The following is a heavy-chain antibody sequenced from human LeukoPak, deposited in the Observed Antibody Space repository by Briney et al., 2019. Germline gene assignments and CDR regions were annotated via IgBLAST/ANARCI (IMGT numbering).Heavy chain of an antibody. CDR1: GGSFSGYY. Sequence: SETLSLTCAVYGGSFSGYYWSWIRQPPGKGLEWIGEINHSGSTNYNPSLKSRVTISVDTSKNQFSLKLSSVTAADTAVYYCARDVSSGWYGKFDYWGQGTLVTVSS. CDR3: ARDVSSGWYGKFDY. CDR2: INHSGST. J-gene: IGHJ4*02. V-gene: IGHV4-34*01. D-gene: IGHD6-19*01.